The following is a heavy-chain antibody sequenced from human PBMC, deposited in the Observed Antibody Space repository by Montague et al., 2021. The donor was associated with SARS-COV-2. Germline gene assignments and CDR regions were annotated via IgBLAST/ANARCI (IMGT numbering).Heavy chain of an antibody. CDR1: GDSVSSNSAA. Sequence: CAISGDSVSSNSAAWNWIRQSPSRGLEWLGRTYYRSRLFNDYAVSIRSRITINPDTSKNQFSLQLKSVTPEDTAVYYCARATEWRGYYYYYYMDVWGKGNTVTVSS. CDR3: ARATEWRGYYYYYYMDV. D-gene: IGHD1-14*01. J-gene: IGHJ6*03. CDR2: TYYRSRLFN. V-gene: IGHV6-1*01.